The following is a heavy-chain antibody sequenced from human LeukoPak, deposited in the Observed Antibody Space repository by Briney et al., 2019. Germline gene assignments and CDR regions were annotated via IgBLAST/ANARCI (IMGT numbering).Heavy chain of an antibody. CDR3: AREDIVVVPAAISYSYYGMDV. Sequence: SQTLSLTCAISGDSVSSNSAAWNWIRQSPSRGLEWLGRTYYRSKWYNDYAVSVKSRITINPDTSKNQFSLQLNSVTPEDTAVYYCAREDIVVVPAAISYSYYGMDVWGQGTTVTVSS. CDR2: TYYRSKWYN. CDR1: GDSVSSNSAA. J-gene: IGHJ6*02. D-gene: IGHD2-2*01. V-gene: IGHV6-1*01.